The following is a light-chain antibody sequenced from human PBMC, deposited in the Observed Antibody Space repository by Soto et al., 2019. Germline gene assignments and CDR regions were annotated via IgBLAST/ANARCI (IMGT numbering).Light chain of an antibody. V-gene: IGKV1-5*03. J-gene: IGKJ3*01. Sequence: DIQMTQSPSTLSGSVGDRVTITCRASQTISSWLAWYQQKPGKAPKLLIYKASILESEVPSRFSGSGSGTEFTLTINSLQPEDFATYYCLQHNSYPPTFGPGTKVDI. CDR3: LQHNSYPPT. CDR1: QTISSW. CDR2: KAS.